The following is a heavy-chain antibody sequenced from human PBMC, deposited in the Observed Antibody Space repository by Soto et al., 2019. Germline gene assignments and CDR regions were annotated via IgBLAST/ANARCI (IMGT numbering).Heavy chain of an antibody. CDR1: GYSFTSYW. V-gene: IGHV5-10-1*01. J-gene: IGHJ6*01. Sequence: GESLKISCKGSGYSFTSYWISWVRQMPGKGLEWMGRIDPSDSYTNYSPSFQGHVTISADKSISTAYLQWSSLKASDTAMYYCARRSVRPGYYYYGMDVWEQGTTVTVSS. CDR2: IDPSDSYT. CDR3: ARRSVRPGYYYYGMDV. D-gene: IGHD3-10*01.